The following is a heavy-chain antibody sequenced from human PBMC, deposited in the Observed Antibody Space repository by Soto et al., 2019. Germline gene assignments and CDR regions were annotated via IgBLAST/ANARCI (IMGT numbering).Heavy chain of an antibody. D-gene: IGHD3-9*01. J-gene: IGHJ3*02. V-gene: IGHV3-9*01. Sequence: GGSLRLSCAASGFTFDDYAMHWVRQAPGKGLEWVSGISWNSGSIGYADSVKGRFTISRDNAKNSLYLQMNSLRAEDTALYYCAKDFSYDIILDAFDIWGQGTMVTVSS. CDR3: AKDFSYDIILDAFDI. CDR1: GFTFDDYA. CDR2: ISWNSGSI.